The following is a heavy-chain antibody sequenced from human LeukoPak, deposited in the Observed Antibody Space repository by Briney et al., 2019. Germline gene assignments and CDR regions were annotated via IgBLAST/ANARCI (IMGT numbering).Heavy chain of an antibody. CDR1: RFTFTSYW. D-gene: IGHD5/OR15-5a*01. V-gene: IGHV3-74*01. J-gene: IGHJ4*02. Sequence: PGGSLRLSCAASRFTFTSYWMNWVRQAPGKGLMWVARLDNDGTITSYADSVKGRFTISRDNAKNTLYLQMNSLRAEDTAVYYCARGSRGDYWGQGTQVTVSS. CDR2: LDNDGTIT. CDR3: ARGSRGDY.